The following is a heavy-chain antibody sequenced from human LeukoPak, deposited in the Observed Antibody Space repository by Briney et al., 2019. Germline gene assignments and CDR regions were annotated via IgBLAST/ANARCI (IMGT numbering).Heavy chain of an antibody. V-gene: IGHV3-33*06. Sequence: GRSLRLSCAASGFTFSSYGMHWVRQAPGKGLEGGAVIWYDGSNKYYADSVKGRFTISRDNSKNTLYLQMNSLRAEDTAVYYCAKDGGSGSGWLKYYFDYWGQGTLVTVSS. J-gene: IGHJ4*02. CDR1: GFTFSSYG. D-gene: IGHD6-19*01. CDR3: AKDGGSGSGWLKYYFDY. CDR2: IWYDGSNK.